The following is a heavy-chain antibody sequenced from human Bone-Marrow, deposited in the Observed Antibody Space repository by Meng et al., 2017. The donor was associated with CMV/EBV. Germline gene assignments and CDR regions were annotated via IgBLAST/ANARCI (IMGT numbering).Heavy chain of an antibody. J-gene: IGHJ4*02. CDR3: ARGEGYSSSWSDPFDY. V-gene: IGHV1-69*12. Sequence: QVQLGHSGAEGKKPGSSVKVSCKASGGTFSSYAISWVRQAPGQGLEWMGGIIPIFGTANYAQKFQGRVTITADESTSTAYMELSSLRSEDTAVYYCARGEGYSSSWSDPFDYWGQGTLVTVSS. CDR1: GGTFSSYA. D-gene: IGHD6-13*01. CDR2: IIPIFGTA.